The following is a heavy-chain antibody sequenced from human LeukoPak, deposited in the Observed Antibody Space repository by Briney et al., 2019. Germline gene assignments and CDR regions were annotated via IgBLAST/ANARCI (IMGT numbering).Heavy chain of an antibody. CDR2: IYHSGST. CDR1: GGSISSGGYS. CDR3: ARDTLPDNAFDI. Sequence: PSQTLSLTCTVSGGSISSGGYSWSWIRQPPGKGLEWIGYIYHSGSTYHNPSLKSRVTISVDRSKNQFSLKLSSVTAADTAVYYCARDTLPDNAFDIWGQGTMVTVSS. D-gene: IGHD1-14*01. J-gene: IGHJ3*02. V-gene: IGHV4-30-2*01.